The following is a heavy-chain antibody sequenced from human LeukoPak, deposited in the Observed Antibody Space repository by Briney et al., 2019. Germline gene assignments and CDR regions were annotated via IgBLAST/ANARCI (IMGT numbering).Heavy chain of an antibody. D-gene: IGHD3-22*01. CDR2: ISGRGGST. CDR3: ARDLTYYYDSSGCYFLD. V-gene: IGHV3-23*01. CDR1: GFTFSRYA. J-gene: IGHJ1*01. Sequence: PGGSLRLSCAASGFTFSRYAMSWVRQAPGKGLEWVSAISGRGGSTYYADSVKGRFTISRDNAKNSLYMQMNSLRAEDTAVYYCARDLTYYYDSSGCYFLDWGQGTLVTVSS.